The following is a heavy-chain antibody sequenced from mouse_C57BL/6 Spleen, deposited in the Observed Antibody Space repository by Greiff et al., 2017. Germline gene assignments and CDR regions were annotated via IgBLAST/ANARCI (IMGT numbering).Heavy chain of an antibody. J-gene: IGHJ4*01. CDR3: ARGSYYRGDY. Sequence: QVQLQQSGAELARPGASVKLSCKASGYTFTSYGISWVKQRTGQGLEWIGEIYPRSGNTYYNEKFKGKATLTAGKSSITAYMELRSLTSEDSAVYFCARGSYYRGDYWGQGTSVTVSS. CDR1: GYTFTSYG. CDR2: IYPRSGNT. D-gene: IGHD2-12*01. V-gene: IGHV1-81*01.